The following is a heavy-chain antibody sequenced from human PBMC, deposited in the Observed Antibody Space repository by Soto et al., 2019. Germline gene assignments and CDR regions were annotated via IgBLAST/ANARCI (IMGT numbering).Heavy chain of an antibody. D-gene: IGHD6-13*01. J-gene: IGHJ4*02. V-gene: IGHV3-43*01. CDR2: ISWDGGST. CDR3: AKEALSASSWYDY. CDR1: GFTFDDYT. Sequence: SLRLSCAASGFTFDDYTMHWVRQAPGKGLEWVFLISWDGGSTYYADSVKGRFTISRDNSKNSLYLQMNSLRTEDTALYYCAKEALSASSWYDYWGQGTLVTVSS.